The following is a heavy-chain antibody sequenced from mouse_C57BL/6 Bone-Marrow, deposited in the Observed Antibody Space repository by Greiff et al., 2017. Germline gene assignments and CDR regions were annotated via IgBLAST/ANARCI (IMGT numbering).Heavy chain of an antibody. J-gene: IGHJ4*01. CDR1: GFSLTSYG. CDR2: IWIGGST. CDR3: AHQYYYAMDY. V-gene: IGHV2-5*01. Sequence: VKLQESGPGLVQPSQSLSITCTVSGFSLTSYGVHWVRQSPGKGLEWLGVIWIGGSTDYTAAFMSRLSITKDNSKSQVFFKMNSLQADDTAIYYCAHQYYYAMDYWGQGTSVTVSS.